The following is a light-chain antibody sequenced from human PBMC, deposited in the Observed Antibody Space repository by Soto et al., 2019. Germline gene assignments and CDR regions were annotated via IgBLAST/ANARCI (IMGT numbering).Light chain of an antibody. J-gene: IGKJ1*01. Sequence: DIQMTQSPSSLSASVGERVTITCRASQTIHNCLNWYQQKPGKAPKLLIYGTSNLQSGVPSRFSGSESGTDFILTISSLQPEDFATYYCQQIYAAPVTFGQGTKVEIK. CDR2: GTS. CDR1: QTIHNC. CDR3: QQIYAAPVT. V-gene: IGKV1-39*01.